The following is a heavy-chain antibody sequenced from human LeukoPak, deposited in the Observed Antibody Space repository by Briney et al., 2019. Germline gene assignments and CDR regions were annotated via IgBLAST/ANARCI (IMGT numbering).Heavy chain of an antibody. Sequence: GGSLRLSCTTPKFNFHNYSLTWVRQAPGKELEWVSSISGSGGSTQYAASVQGRFTISRDNSKNTLYLQMNSLRAEDTAVYYCAKDPNGDYIGAFDIWGQGTMVTVSS. J-gene: IGHJ3*02. D-gene: IGHD4-17*01. CDR3: AKDPNGDYIGAFDI. CDR2: ISGSGGST. V-gene: IGHV3-23*01. CDR1: KFNFHNYS.